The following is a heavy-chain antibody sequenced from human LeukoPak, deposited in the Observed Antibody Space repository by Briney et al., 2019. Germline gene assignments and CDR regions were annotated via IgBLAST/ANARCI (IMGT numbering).Heavy chain of an antibody. Sequence: SETLSLTCTVSGDSISSSDYYWGWIRQPPGKGLEWIGCIYYSGSTYYTPSLKSRVTISVDTSKTQFSLKLSSVTAADTAVYYCARTRYYYNSRSYGAPYYFDYWGQGTLVTVSS. V-gene: IGHV4-39*01. CDR1: GDSISSSDYY. J-gene: IGHJ4*02. D-gene: IGHD3-10*01. CDR2: IYYSGST. CDR3: ARTRYYYNSRSYGAPYYFDY.